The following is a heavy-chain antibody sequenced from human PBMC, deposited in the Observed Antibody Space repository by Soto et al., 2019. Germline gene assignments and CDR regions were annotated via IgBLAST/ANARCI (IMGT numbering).Heavy chain of an antibody. CDR2: IIPIFGTA. CDR3: AREVGVWGSYRHNWFDP. V-gene: IGHV1-69*13. CDR1: GGTFSSYA. Sequence: GASVKVSCKSSGGTFSSYAISWVRQAPGQGLEWMGGIIPIFGTANYAQKFQGRVTITADESTSTAYMELSSLRSEDTAVYYCAREVGVWGSYRHNWFDPWGQGTLVTVSS. D-gene: IGHD3-16*02. J-gene: IGHJ5*02.